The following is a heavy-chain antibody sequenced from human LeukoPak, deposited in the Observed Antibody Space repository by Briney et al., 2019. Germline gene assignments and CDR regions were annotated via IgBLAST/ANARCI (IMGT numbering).Heavy chain of an antibody. D-gene: IGHD3-22*01. V-gene: IGHV4-59*08. CDR2: MYYDGGT. CDR3: ARHVGSPSGYYFHMDV. J-gene: IGHJ6*03. Sequence: SETLSLTCNVSGGSISNYYWSWIRQPPGKGLEWIAYMYYDGGTNYNPSLKSRVTISLDTSKNQFSLRLKSVTAADTAAYYCARHVGSPSGYYFHMDVWGRGTTVIVSS. CDR1: GGSISNYY.